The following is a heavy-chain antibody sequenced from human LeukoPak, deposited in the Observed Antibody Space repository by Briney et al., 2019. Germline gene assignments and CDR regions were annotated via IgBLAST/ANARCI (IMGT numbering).Heavy chain of an antibody. CDR2: ISSSSYI. Sequence: GGSLRLSCAASGFTFSSYSMNWVRQAPGKGLEWVSSISSSSYIYYADSVKGRFTISRDNAKNSLYLQMNSLRAEDTAVYYCARAVAGTPSDYYYYMDVWGKGTTVTVSS. CDR3: ARAVAGTPSDYYYYMDV. CDR1: GFTFSSYS. D-gene: IGHD6-19*01. J-gene: IGHJ6*03. V-gene: IGHV3-21*01.